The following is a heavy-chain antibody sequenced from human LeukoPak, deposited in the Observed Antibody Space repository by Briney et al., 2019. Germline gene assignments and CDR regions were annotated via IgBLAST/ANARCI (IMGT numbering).Heavy chain of an antibody. CDR2: INHSGSN. J-gene: IGHJ3*02. D-gene: IGHD3-16*02. CDR1: GGSFSGYY. CDR3: ARVPPYRAFEI. V-gene: IGHV4-34*01. Sequence: SETLSLTCAVYGGSFSGYYWSWIRQPPGKGLEWIGEINHSGSNNYNPSLKSRVSISVDTSKNQFSLNVTSVTAAATAVYYCARVPPYRAFEIWGQGTMVAVSS.